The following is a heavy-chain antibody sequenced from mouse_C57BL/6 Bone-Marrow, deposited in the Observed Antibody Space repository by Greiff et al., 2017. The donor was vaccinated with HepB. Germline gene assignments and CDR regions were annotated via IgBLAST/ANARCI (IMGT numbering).Heavy chain of an antibody. CDR3: ARRGFITTVVAPNYFDY. CDR2: ISSGSSTI. CDR1: GFTFSDYG. D-gene: IGHD1-1*01. J-gene: IGHJ2*01. Sequence: EVQLVESGGGLVKPGGSLKLSCAASGFTFSDYGMHWVRQAPEKGLEWVAYISSGSSTIYYADTVKGRFTISRDNAKNTLFLQMTSRRSEDTAMYYCARRGFITTVVAPNYFDYWGQGTTLTVSS. V-gene: IGHV5-17*01.